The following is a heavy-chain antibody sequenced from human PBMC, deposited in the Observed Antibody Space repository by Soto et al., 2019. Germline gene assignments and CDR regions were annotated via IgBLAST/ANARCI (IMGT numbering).Heavy chain of an antibody. CDR3: AKDRAFCTSTNCQYWYLDL. Sequence: QPGGSLRLSCAASGFMFTAYAMTWVRQAPGKGLEWLSDISGGGGNRYYADSVRGRFTISRDDSKNILYLEMSSLRVDDTAMYYCAKDRAFCTSTNCQYWYLDLWGHGTLVTAPQ. CDR1: GFMFTAYA. D-gene: IGHD2-2*01. V-gene: IGHV3-23*01. J-gene: IGHJ2*01. CDR2: ISGGGGNR.